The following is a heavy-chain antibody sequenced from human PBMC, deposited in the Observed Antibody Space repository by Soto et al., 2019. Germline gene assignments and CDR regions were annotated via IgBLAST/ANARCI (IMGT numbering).Heavy chain of an antibody. Sequence: QVQLQESGPGLVKPSVTLSLTCAVSGGSISSSNWWSWVRQPPGNGLEWIWEIYHSGSTHYNPSLKSLVTISVDKSKNQYPLKLSYVSAADTAVYYCARPYSSSSTSGLQYWGQGTLGTVSS. D-gene: IGHD6-6*01. CDR2: IYHSGST. V-gene: IGHV4-4*02. J-gene: IGHJ4*02. CDR1: GGSISSSNW. CDR3: ARPYSSSSTSGLQY.